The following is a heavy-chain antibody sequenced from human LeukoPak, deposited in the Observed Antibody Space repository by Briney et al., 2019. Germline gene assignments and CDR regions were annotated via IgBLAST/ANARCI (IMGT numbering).Heavy chain of an antibody. CDR1: GGTFSSYA. J-gene: IGHJ4*02. V-gene: IGHV1-69*13. Sequence: SVKVSCKASGGTFSSYAISWVRQAPGQGLEWMGGIIPIFGTANYAQKFQGRVTITADESTSTAYMELSSLRSEDTAVYYCAIEPDDYYDSSGLDYWGQGTLVTVSS. D-gene: IGHD3-22*01. CDR3: AIEPDDYYDSSGLDY. CDR2: IIPIFGTA.